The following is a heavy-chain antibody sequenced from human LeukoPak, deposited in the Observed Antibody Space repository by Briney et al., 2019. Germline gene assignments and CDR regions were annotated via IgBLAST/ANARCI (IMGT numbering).Heavy chain of an antibody. CDR3: AKSRPSGTSDAFDI. CDR2: ISYDGSNK. J-gene: IGHJ3*02. V-gene: IGHV3-30*18. CDR1: GFTFSSYG. Sequence: PGRSLRLSCAASGFTFSSYGMHWVRRAPGKGLEWVAVISYDGSNKYYADSVKGRFTISRDNSKNTLYLQMNSLRAEDTAVYYCAKSRPSGTSDAFDIWGQGTMVTVSS. D-gene: IGHD1-26*01.